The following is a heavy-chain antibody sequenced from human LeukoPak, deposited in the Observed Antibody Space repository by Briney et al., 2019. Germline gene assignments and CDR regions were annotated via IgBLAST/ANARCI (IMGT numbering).Heavy chain of an antibody. Sequence: SETLSLTCTVSGGSISSYYWSWIRQPAGKGLEWIGRIYTSGSTNYNPSLKSRVTMSVDTSKNQFSLKLSSVTAADTAVYYCARDRWVAARPGDYFDYWGQGTLVTVSS. CDR1: GGSISSYY. CDR2: IYTSGST. D-gene: IGHD6-6*01. V-gene: IGHV4-4*07. CDR3: ARDRWVAARPGDYFDY. J-gene: IGHJ4*02.